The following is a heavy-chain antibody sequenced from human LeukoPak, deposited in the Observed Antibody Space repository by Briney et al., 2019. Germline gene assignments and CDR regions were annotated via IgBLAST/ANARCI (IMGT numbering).Heavy chain of an antibody. CDR1: GGTLSSYS. CDR2: IIPAFGTA. Sequence: SVKVSCKGAGGTLSSYSISWVRQAPGQGLEWRGGIIPAFGTADYAQKFQGRVTFTTDESTTTAYMELRSLRSEDTAVYYCASEGNYDSSGYSRYNYYYMDVWGKGTAVTVSS. CDR3: ASEGNYDSSGYSRYNYYYMDV. V-gene: IGHV1-69*05. J-gene: IGHJ6*03. D-gene: IGHD3-22*01.